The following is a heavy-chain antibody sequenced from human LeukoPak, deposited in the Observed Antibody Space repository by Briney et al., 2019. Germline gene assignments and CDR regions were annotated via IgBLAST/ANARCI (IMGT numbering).Heavy chain of an antibody. Sequence: GGSLRLSCAASGFTFSSYAMHWVRPAPGKGLEWVAVISYDGSNKYYADSVKGRFTISRDNSKNTLYLQMNSLRAEDTAVYYCARELVVVAATDDYWGQGTLVTVSS. D-gene: IGHD2-15*01. V-gene: IGHV3-30-3*01. CDR2: ISYDGSNK. J-gene: IGHJ4*02. CDR1: GFTFSSYA. CDR3: ARELVVVAATDDY.